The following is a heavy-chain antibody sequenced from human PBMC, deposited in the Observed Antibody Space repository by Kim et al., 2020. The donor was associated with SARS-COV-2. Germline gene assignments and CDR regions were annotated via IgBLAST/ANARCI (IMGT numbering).Heavy chain of an antibody. D-gene: IGHD3-10*01. CDR2: INPNSGGT. CDR3: ARDLGVIGYYYYYMDV. CDR1: GYTFTGYY. V-gene: IGHV1-2*02. J-gene: IGHJ6*03. Sequence: ASVKVSCKASGYTFTGYYMHWVRQAPGQGLEWMGWINPNSGGTNYAQKFQGRVTMTRDTSISTAYMELSRLRSDDTAVYYCARDLGVIGYYYYYMDVWGKGTTVTVSS.